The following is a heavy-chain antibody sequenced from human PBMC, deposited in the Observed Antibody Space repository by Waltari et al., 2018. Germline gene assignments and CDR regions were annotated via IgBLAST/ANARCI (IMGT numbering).Heavy chain of an antibody. CDR1: GYTLTESP. V-gene: IGHV1-24*01. D-gene: IGHD5-12*01. CDR2: YVPEDGET. CDR3: ATDHYRQSGYDS. Sequence: QVQLVQSGAEVKKPGASVKVSCKVSGYTLTESPMHWVRPAPGKGLEWMGGYVPEDGETIYAQSFQGRVAMTEDSATDTAYMELTSLTSEDTAVYYCATDHYRQSGYDSWGQGTLVTVSS. J-gene: IGHJ5*02.